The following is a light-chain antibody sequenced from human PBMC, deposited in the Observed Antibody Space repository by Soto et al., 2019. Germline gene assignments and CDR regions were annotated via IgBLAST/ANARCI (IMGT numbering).Light chain of an antibody. J-gene: IGKJ3*01. CDR1: QSISSNF. Sequence: EIVLTQSPGTLSLSPGDRATLSCRASQSISSNFLAWYQHKPGQSPRLLIYGGSTRVTCILDRFSGIGSGTDFTLTISRLEPEDFAVYYCQQYGRSPPFIFGPGTKVDIK. CDR2: GGS. CDR3: QQYGRSPPFI. V-gene: IGKV3-20*01.